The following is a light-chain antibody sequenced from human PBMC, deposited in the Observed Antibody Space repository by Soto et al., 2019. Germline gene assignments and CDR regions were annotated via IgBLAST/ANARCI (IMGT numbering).Light chain of an antibody. V-gene: IGLV2-14*02. CDR3: SSYTNINTRACV. CDR1: SSDVGSHNF. J-gene: IGLJ1*01. Sequence: HSALTQPASVSGSPGQSITISCTGTSSDVGSHNFVSWYQQRPGKAPKLMIFEVTKRPSGVSSRFSASKSGNTASLTISGLQAEDEAEYYCSSYTNINTRACVFGTGTKLTVL. CDR2: EVT.